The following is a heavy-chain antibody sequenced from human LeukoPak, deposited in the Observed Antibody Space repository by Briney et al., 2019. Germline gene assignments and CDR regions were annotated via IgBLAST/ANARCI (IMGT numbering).Heavy chain of an antibody. D-gene: IGHD6-13*01. CDR3: ARGSSSFVY. CDR2: IYTSGST. J-gene: IGHJ4*02. V-gene: IGHV4-61*02. CDR1: GGSISSGSYY. Sequence: SQTLSLTCTVSGGSISSGSYYWSWIRQPAGKGLEWIGRIYTSGSTNYNPSLKSRVTISVDTSKNQFSLKLSFVTAADTAVYYCARGSSSFVYWGQGTLVTVSS.